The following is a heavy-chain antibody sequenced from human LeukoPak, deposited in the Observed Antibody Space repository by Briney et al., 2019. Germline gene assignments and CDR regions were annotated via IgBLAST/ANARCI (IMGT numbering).Heavy chain of an antibody. J-gene: IGHJ4*02. CDR2: INPSGGST. D-gene: IGHD5-18*01. V-gene: IGHV1-46*01. Sequence: GASVKVSCKASGYTFTSYYMHWVRQAPGQGLEWMGIINPSGGSTSYAQMFQGRVTMTRDTSTRTVYMEMSSLTSEDTALYYCAREREDSYYFDYWGQGTLVTVSS. CDR1: GYTFTSYY. CDR3: AREREDSYYFDY.